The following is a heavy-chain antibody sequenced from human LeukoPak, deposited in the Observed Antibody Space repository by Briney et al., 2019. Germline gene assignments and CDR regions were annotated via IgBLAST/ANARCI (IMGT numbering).Heavy chain of an antibody. Sequence: SETLSLTCSVSDGSISSGSYYLNWIRQPPGKGLEWIGQIYDSGSTYYNPSLKSRVTISVDTSKNQFSLKLSSVTAADTAVYYCARVPRAVDAFDIWGQGTMVTVSS. D-gene: IGHD4-17*01. CDR3: ARVPRAVDAFDI. CDR1: DGSISSGSYY. CDR2: IYDSGST. J-gene: IGHJ3*02. V-gene: IGHV4-31*03.